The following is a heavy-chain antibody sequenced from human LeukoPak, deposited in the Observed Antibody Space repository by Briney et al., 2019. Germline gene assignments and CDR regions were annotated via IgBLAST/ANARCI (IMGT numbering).Heavy chain of an antibody. CDR3: VTDYGGSSGAFDI. J-gene: IGHJ3*02. V-gene: IGHV3-21*01. CDR2: ISSSSSDI. Sequence: GESLRLSCTGSGFTLSSYAMNWVRRAPGQGLKWVSSISSSSSDIYYTDSVKGRFTISRDNAKNSLYLQMNSLRAEDTAVYYCVTDYGGSSGAFDIWGQGTMVTVSS. D-gene: IGHD4-23*01. CDR1: GFTLSSYA.